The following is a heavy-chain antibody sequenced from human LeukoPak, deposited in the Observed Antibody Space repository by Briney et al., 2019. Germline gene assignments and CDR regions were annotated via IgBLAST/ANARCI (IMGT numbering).Heavy chain of an antibody. D-gene: IGHD4-17*01. V-gene: IGHV4-34*01. CDR3: ARRFGLTVTTLNDY. CDR2: INHSGST. Sequence: SETLSLTCAVYGGSFSGYYWSWIRQPPGKGLEWIGEINHSGSTNYNPSLKSRVTISVDTSKNQFSLELSSVTAADTAVYYCARRFGLTVTTLNDYWGQGTLVTVSS. J-gene: IGHJ4*02. CDR1: GGSFSGYY.